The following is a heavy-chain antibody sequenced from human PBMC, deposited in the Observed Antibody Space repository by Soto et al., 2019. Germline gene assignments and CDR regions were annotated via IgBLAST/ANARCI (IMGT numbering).Heavy chain of an antibody. J-gene: IGHJ4*02. CDR1: GFPFRTMA. D-gene: IGHD3-16*01. CDR2: ISGGGGRS. Sequence: EVQLLDSGGGLVQPGGSLRLSCAASGFPFRTMAMPWFRKGPGRGREWASGISGGGGRSYYADSVKGRFTISRDNSKSTLYLQMNSLRAEDTAVYYCAKAYFVWSSEQPYYFDYWGQGTLVTVSS. V-gene: IGHV3-23*01. CDR3: AKAYFVWSSEQPYYFDY.